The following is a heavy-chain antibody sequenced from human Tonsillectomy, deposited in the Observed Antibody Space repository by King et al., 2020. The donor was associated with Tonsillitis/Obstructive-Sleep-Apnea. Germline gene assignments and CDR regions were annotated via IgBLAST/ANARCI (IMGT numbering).Heavy chain of an antibody. D-gene: IGHD1-26*01. Sequence: QLVQSGGGLVQPGGSLRLSCAVSGFSFTSYAMNWVRQAPGKGLEWVSGFSGGGGGTYYADSVKGRFTISRDNSKNTLYLQMNSLRAEDTAVYFCAKPYTTYYDHYMDGWGKGTTVTVSS. CDR2: FSGGGGGT. J-gene: IGHJ6*03. V-gene: IGHV3-23*04. CDR1: GFSFTSYA. CDR3: AKPYTTYYDHYMDG.